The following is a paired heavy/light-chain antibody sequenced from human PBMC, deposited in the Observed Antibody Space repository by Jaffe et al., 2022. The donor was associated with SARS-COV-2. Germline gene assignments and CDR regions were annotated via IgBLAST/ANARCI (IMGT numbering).Heavy chain of an antibody. Sequence: QVQLQESGPGLVKPSETLSLTCTVSGYSISSGYYWGWIRQPPGKGLEWIGSMYHNGTTYYNPSLKSRVTMSIDTSKNQFSLRLSSVTAADTAVYYCARVKYSSRWPYYWGQGTLVTVSS. CDR2: MYHNGTT. CDR1: GYSISSGYY. J-gene: IGHJ4*02. V-gene: IGHV4-38-2*02. CDR3: ARVKYSSRWPYY. D-gene: IGHD2-2*01.
Light chain of an antibody. CDR1: SGHSSYA. CDR2: LNSDGSH. V-gene: IGLV4-69*01. J-gene: IGLJ3*02. Sequence: QLVLTQSPSASASLGASVKLTCTLSSGHSSYAIAWHQQQPENGPRYLMKLNSDGSHTKGDGIPDRFSGSSSGAERYLTISSLQSEDEADYYCQTWGIEWVFGGGTKLTVL. CDR3: QTWGIEWV.